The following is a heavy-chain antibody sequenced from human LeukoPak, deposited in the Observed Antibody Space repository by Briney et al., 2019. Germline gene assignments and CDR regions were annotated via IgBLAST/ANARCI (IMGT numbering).Heavy chain of an antibody. CDR1: GGSFSGYY. D-gene: IGHD4-17*01. V-gene: IGHV4-59*08. CDR3: ARHRDDYGDWYYFDY. Sequence: SETLSLTCAVYGGSFSGYYWSWIRQPPGKGLEWIGYIYYSGSTNYNPSLKSRVTISVDTSKNQFSLKLSSVTAADTAVYYCARHRDDYGDWYYFDYWGQGTLVTVSS. J-gene: IGHJ4*02. CDR2: IYYSGST.